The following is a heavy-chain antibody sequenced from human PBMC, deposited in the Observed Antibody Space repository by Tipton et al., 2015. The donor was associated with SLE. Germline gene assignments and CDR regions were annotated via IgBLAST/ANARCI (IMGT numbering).Heavy chain of an antibody. CDR3: ARGAKERITLVRVRPYYFDY. D-gene: IGHD3-10*01. V-gene: IGHV3-21*01. CDR1: GFTFSSYS. J-gene: IGHJ4*01. CDR2: ISSSSSYI. Sequence: SLRLSCAASGFTFSSYSMNWVRQAPGKGLEWVSSISSSSSYIYYADSVKGRFTISRDNAKNSLYLQMNSLRAEDTAVYYCARGAKERITLVRVRPYYFDYWGQGSLVTVSS.